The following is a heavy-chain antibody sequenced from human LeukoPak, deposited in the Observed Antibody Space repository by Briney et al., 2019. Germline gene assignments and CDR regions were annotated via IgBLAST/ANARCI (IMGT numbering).Heavy chain of an antibody. J-gene: IGHJ4*02. D-gene: IGHD6-19*01. CDR3: AKTSSGRYRARPFDY. V-gene: IGHV3-23*01. CDR1: GLTFSSYA. CDR2: ISGSGGST. Sequence: GGSLRLSCAASGLTFSSYAMSWVRQAPGKGLEWVSAISGSGGSTYYADSVKGRFTISRDNSKNTLYLQMNSLRAEDTAVYYCAKTSSGRYRARPFDYWGQGTLVTVSS.